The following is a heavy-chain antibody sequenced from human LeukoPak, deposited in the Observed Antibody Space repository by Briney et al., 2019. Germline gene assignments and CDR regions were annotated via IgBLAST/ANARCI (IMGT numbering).Heavy chain of an antibody. Sequence: ASVKVSCKASGYTFTTYAMNWVRQAPGQGLEWMGWINTDTGNPTYAQGFTGRFVFSLDTSVSTAYLQINSLEAEDTTVYYCARGYCSGGTCYPDYWGQGTLVTVSS. D-gene: IGHD2-15*01. CDR3: ARGYCSGGTCYPDY. J-gene: IGHJ4*02. V-gene: IGHV7-4-1*02. CDR2: INTDTGNP. CDR1: GYTFTTYA.